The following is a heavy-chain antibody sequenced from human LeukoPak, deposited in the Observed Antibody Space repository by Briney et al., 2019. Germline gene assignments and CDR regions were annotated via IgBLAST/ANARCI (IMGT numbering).Heavy chain of an antibody. CDR2: IAYSGST. J-gene: IGHJ4*02. CDR3: ARVLNDYGDQTPINYFDY. Sequence: PSETLSLTCTVSGDSSTNSLYYWGWIRQPPGKGLEWIGSIAYSGSTYYNPSLKSRATISIDTSKNQFSLKLSSVTAADTAVYYCARVLNDYGDQTPINYFDYWGRGTLVTVSA. V-gene: IGHV4-39*07. CDR1: GDSSTNSLYY. D-gene: IGHD4/OR15-4a*01.